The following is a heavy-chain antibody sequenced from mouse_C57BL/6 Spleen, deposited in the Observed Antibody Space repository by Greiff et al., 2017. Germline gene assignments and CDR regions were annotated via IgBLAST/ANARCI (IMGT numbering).Heavy chain of an antibody. CDR2: IDPENGDT. J-gene: IGHJ2*01. D-gene: IGHD1-1*01. CDR3: TVITTVVEDYFDY. CDR1: GFNIKDDY. Sequence: VHVKQSGAELVRPGASVKLSCTASGFNIKDDYMHWVKQRPEQGLEWIGWIDPENGDTEYASKFQGKATITADTSSNTAYLQLSSLTSEDTAVYYCTVITTVVEDYFDYWGQGTTLTVPS. V-gene: IGHV14-4*01.